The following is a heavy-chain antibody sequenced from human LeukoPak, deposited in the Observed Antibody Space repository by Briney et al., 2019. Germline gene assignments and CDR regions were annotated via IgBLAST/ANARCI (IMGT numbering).Heavy chain of an antibody. CDR3: ARACGDCYTNAFDI. J-gene: IGHJ3*02. CDR1: GGSISSYY. CDR2: IYYSGST. Sequence: SETLSLTCTVSGGSISSYYWSWIRQPPGKGLEWIGYIYYSGSTNYNPSLKSRVTISVDTSKNQFSLKLSSVTAADTAVYYCARACGDCYTNAFDIWGQGTMVTVSS. D-gene: IGHD2-21*02. V-gene: IGHV4-59*01.